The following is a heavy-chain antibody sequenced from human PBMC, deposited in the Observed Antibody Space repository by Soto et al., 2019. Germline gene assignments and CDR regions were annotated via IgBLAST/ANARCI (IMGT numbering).Heavy chain of an antibody. CDR3: AREGGVATPIGMDV. Sequence: QVQLQESGPGLVRPSETLSLTCTVSGGSIRGYYWSWIRQPPGQGLECIGYISYSGSTNYNPSLKSRVTISVDTSKNQFSLKLSSVTAAGTAVYYCAREGGVATPIGMDVWGQGTTVTVSS. CDR1: GGSIRGYY. CDR2: ISYSGST. D-gene: IGHD5-12*01. J-gene: IGHJ6*02. V-gene: IGHV4-59*01.